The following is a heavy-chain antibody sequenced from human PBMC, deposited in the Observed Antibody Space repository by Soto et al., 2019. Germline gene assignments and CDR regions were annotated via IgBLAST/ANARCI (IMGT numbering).Heavy chain of an antibody. J-gene: IGHJ5*02. CDR3: ARDREAITIFGVVPAGFDP. CDR1: GGSISSYY. CDR2: IYYSGST. V-gene: IGHV4-59*01. Sequence: SETLSLTCTVSGGSISSYYWSWIRQPPGKGLEWIGYIYYSGSTNYNPSLKSRVTISVDTSKNQFSLKLSSVTAADTAVYYCARDREAITIFGVVPAGFDPWGQGTLVTVSS. D-gene: IGHD3-3*01.